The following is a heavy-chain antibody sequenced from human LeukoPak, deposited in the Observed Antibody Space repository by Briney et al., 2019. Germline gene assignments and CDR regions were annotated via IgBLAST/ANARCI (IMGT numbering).Heavy chain of an antibody. CDR1: GFTFSTYS. D-gene: IGHD6-13*01. Sequence: GGSLRLFCAASGFTFSTYSMNWVRQAPGKGLEWVSSISGSSSFIYYADSVKGRFTISRDNAKNSLYLQMNSLRAEDTAVYYCAYSSRLYFDYWGQGTLVTVSS. CDR2: ISGSSSFI. J-gene: IGHJ4*02. CDR3: AYSSRLYFDY. V-gene: IGHV3-21*01.